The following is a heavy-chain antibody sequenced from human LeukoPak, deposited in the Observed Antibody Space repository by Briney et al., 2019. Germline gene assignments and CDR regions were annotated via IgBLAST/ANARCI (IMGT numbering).Heavy chain of an antibody. CDR1: EFTFSSYD. D-gene: IGHD1-26*01. V-gene: IGHV3-13*01. CDR3: ARGIVGATTSNAFDI. Sequence: GGSLRLSCAASEFTFSSYDMHWVRRATGKGLEWVSAIGTAGDTYYPGSVKGRFTISRENAKNSLYLQMNSLRAGDTAVYYCARGIVGATTSNAFDIWGQGTMVTVSS. CDR2: IGTAGDT. J-gene: IGHJ3*02.